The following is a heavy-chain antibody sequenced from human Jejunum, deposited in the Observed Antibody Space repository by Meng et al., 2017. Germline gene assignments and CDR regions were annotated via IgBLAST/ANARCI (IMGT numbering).Heavy chain of an antibody. CDR2: ISYSATT. D-gene: IGHD6-19*01. CDR1: GDSVNSNSGY. Sequence: QLQLEESGPGLVKPSETLSLTCTVPGDSVNSNSGYWGWIRQSPGKGLEWIGTISYSATTYYNPSLKTRVTISVDTSKNQVSLNLGSVTAADTGIYHCARHCGYRSGCHQYFDHWGQGTLVTVSS. J-gene: IGHJ4*02. CDR3: ARHCGYRSGCHQYFDH. V-gene: IGHV4-39*01.